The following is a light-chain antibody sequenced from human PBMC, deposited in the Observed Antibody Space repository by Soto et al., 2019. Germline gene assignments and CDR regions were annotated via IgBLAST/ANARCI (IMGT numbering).Light chain of an antibody. CDR1: QSISSY. CDR2: AAS. J-gene: IGKJ3*01. Sequence: DIQMTQSPSSLSASVGDRVTITCRASQSISSYLNWYQQKPGKAPKLLIYAASSLQSGVPSSFSGSGSGTDFTLTISSLQPEDFATYYCQQSYSTPFGPGTKVDIK. V-gene: IGKV1-39*01. CDR3: QQSYSTP.